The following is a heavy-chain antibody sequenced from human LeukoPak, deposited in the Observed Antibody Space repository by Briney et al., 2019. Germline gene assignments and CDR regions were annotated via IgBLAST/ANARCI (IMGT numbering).Heavy chain of an antibody. Sequence: GGSLRLSCAASGFTFSDYSMNWLRQAPGKGLEWVPYIFSSSIYTNYADSVKGRFTISRDNAKNSLYLQMNSLRAEDTAVYYCARDQSGTLDYWGQGTLVTVSS. CDR2: IFSSSIYT. V-gene: IGHV3-11*05. CDR3: ARDQSGTLDY. J-gene: IGHJ4*02. CDR1: GFTFSDYS. D-gene: IGHD3-10*01.